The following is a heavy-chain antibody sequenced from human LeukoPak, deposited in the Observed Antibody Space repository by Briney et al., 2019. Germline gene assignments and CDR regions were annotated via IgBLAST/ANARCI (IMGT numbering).Heavy chain of an antibody. CDR2: IYSGGST. CDR3: AGTAAGTRWFDP. V-gene: IGHV3-66*02. D-gene: IGHD6-13*01. Sequence: GGSLRLSCAAPGFIVCSNYMSCVRQAPGKGLDGVSVIYSGGSTYYADSVKGRFTISRDNSKNTLYLQMNSLRAEDTAVYYCAGTAAGTRWFDPWGQGTLVTVSS. CDR1: GFIVCSNY. J-gene: IGHJ5*02.